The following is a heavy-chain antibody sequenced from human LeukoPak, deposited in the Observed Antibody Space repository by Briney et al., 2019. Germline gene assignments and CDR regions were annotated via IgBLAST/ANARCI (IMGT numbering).Heavy chain of an antibody. Sequence: GESLKISCKGSGYSFTSYWIGWVRQMPGKGLEWMGIIYPGDSDTRYSPSLQGQVTISADKSISTAYLQWSSLKASDTAMYYCARRKGAAAGDNWFDPWGQGTLVTVSS. CDR3: ARRKGAAAGDNWFDP. D-gene: IGHD6-13*01. CDR2: IYPGDSDT. J-gene: IGHJ5*02. V-gene: IGHV5-51*01. CDR1: GYSFTSYW.